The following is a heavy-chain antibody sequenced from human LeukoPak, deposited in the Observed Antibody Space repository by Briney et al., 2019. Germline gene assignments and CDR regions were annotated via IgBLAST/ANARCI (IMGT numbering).Heavy chain of an antibody. CDR2: IYYSGST. J-gene: IGHJ4*02. CDR3: ARGYSSSWRTATYFDF. V-gene: IGHV4-59*01. D-gene: IGHD6-13*01. CDR1: GGSISSYY. Sequence: SETLSLTCTVSGGSISSYYWSWVRQPPGKGLEWIGYIYYSGSTNYNPSLKSRVTISVDTSKNQFSLKLSSVTAADTAVYYCARGYSSSWRTATYFDFWGQGTLVTVSS.